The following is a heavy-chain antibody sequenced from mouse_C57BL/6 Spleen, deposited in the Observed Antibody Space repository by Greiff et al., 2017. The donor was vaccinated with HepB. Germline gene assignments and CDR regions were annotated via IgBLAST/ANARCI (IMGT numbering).Heavy chain of an antibody. D-gene: IGHD2-5*01. CDR1: GYSFTSYY. Sequence: QVQLQQSGPELVKPGASVKISCKASGYSFTSYYIHWVKQRPGQGLEWIGWIYPGSGNTKYNEKFKGKATLTADTSSSTAYMQLSSLTSEDSAVYYCARSEAGYSNYVDYYAMDYWGQGTSVTVSS. CDR2: IYPGSGNT. CDR3: ARSEAGYSNYVDYYAMDY. V-gene: IGHV1-66*01. J-gene: IGHJ4*01.